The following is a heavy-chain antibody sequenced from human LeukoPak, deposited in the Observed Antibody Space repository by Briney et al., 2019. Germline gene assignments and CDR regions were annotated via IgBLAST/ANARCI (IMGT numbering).Heavy chain of an antibody. J-gene: IGHJ4*02. V-gene: IGHV6-1*01. D-gene: IGHD6-19*01. CDR1: GDSVSSNSTA. Sequence: SQTLSLTCAISGDSVSSNSTAWNWNRQSPSRGLEWLGRTYYRSKWYNDYALSVKSRITINPDTSKNQFSLQLNSVTPGDTAVYYCAREYSSSGLAFDYWGQGTLVTVSS. CDR2: TYYRSKWYN. CDR3: AREYSSSGLAFDY.